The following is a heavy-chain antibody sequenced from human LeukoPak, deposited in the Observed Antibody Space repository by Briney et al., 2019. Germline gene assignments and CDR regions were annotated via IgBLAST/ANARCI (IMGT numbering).Heavy chain of an antibody. D-gene: IGHD6-13*01. V-gene: IGHV3-23*01. CDR3: AKDSSSVTHYYYYGMDV. CDR1: GFPFSSYA. J-gene: IGHJ6*02. Sequence: GGSLRLSCAASGFPFSSYAMSWVRQAPGKGLEWVSAISGSGGSTYYADSVKGRFTISRDNSKNTLYLQMNSLRAEDTAVYYCAKDSSSVTHYYYYGMDVWGQGTTVTVSS. CDR2: ISGSGGST.